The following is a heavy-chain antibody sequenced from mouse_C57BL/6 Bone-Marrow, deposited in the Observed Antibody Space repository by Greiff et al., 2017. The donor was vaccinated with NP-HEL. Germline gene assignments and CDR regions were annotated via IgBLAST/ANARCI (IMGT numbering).Heavy chain of an antibody. CDR1: GFSINSDCY. J-gene: IGHJ1*03. CDR3: ARGDYYGSSYPWYFDV. Sequence: EVHLVESGPSLVRPSQTLSLTCTVTGFSINSDCYWIWIRQFPGNKLEYIGYTFYSGITYYNPSLESRTYITRDTSKNQFSLKLSSVTTEDTATYYCARGDYYGSSYPWYFDVWGTGTTVTVSS. V-gene: IGHV3-3*01. CDR2: TFYSGIT. D-gene: IGHD1-1*01.